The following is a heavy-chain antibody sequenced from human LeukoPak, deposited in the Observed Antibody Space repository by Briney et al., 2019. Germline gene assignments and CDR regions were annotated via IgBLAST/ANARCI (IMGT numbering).Heavy chain of an antibody. CDR1: GGSFSGYY. CDR2: MNPSGST. CDR3: ARGRQDVTMIVVVMTAVSYYLDV. D-gene: IGHD3-22*01. V-gene: IGHV4-34*01. Sequence: SETLSLTCAVYGGSFSGYYWTWIRQTPEKGLEWVGEMNPSGSTSYNPSLKSRVTISVDTSKNQFSLKLSSVTAADTAVYYCARGRQDVTMIVVVMTAVSYYLDVWGKGTTVTVS. J-gene: IGHJ6*03.